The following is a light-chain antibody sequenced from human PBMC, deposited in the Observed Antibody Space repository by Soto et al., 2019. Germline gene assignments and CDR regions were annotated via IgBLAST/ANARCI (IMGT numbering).Light chain of an antibody. V-gene: IGKV3-20*01. J-gene: IGKJ4*01. CDR1: QSVSGSC. CDR2: GAS. CDR3: QQYGSSPT. Sequence: EIVLTQSPGSLSLSPGERATLSCRASQSVSGSCLAWYQQKPGQAPRLLTYGASSRATGIPDRFSGSGSGTDFTLTISRLEPEDFAVYYCQQYGSSPTFGGGTKVEIK.